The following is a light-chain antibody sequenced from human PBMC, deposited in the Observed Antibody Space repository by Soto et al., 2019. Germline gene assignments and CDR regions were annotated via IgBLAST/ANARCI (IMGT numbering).Light chain of an antibody. CDR1: QDISSW. J-gene: IGKJ4*01. V-gene: IGKV1-12*01. Sequence: DIQMTQSPSSVSSSVGERVTIACRAIQDISSWLAWYQQEPGRPPKLLIYAASNLQSGVPSRFSGSRSGTDFTLTISSLQPEDFATYYCQQANTFPLTFGGGTKVDIK. CDR2: AAS. CDR3: QQANTFPLT.